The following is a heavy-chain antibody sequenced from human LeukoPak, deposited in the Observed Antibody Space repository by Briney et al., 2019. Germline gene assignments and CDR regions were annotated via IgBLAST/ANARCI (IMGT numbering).Heavy chain of an antibody. V-gene: IGHV3-7*01. CDR3: VRDGGVSGYDLLDY. CDR1: GFTFSNYW. Sequence: GGSLRLSCAASGFTFSNYWMTWVRQAPGKGLEWVANINQDGSEEHYMDSVKARFTISRNNAKNSLSLQMNSLRAEDTAVYYCVRDGGVSGYDLLDYWGRGTLVTVSS. D-gene: IGHD5-12*01. CDR2: INQDGSEE. J-gene: IGHJ4*02.